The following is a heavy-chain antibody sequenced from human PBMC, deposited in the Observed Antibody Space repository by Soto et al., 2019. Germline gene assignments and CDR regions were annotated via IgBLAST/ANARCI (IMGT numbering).Heavy chain of an antibody. CDR2: IYWDDDK. V-gene: IGHV2-5*02. CDR3: AHIPGIAAEFRD. D-gene: IGHD6-13*01. Sequence: QITLKESGPTLVKPTQTLTLTCTFSGFSLSTSGVGVGWIRQPPGKALEWLALIYWDDDKRYSPSLKSRLTITKDTSKIQVVLTMTNMDPVDTATYYCAHIPGIAAEFRDWGQGTLVTVSS. CDR1: GFSLSTSGVG. J-gene: IGHJ4*02.